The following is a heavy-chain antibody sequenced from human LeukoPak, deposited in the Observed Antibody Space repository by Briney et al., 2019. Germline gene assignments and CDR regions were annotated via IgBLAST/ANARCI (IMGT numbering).Heavy chain of an antibody. Sequence: SETLSLTCTVSGGSISSYYWSRIRQPPGKGLEWIGYIYYSGSTNYNPSLKSRVTISVDTSKNQFSLKLSSVTAADTAVYYCARLVVPAATTWYFDLWGRGTLVTVSS. CDR3: ARLVVPAATTWYFDL. D-gene: IGHD2-2*01. J-gene: IGHJ2*01. CDR2: IYYSGST. CDR1: GGSISSYY. V-gene: IGHV4-59*01.